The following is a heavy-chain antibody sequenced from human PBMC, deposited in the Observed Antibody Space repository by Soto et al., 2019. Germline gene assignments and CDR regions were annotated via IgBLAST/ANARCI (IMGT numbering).Heavy chain of an antibody. CDR1: GGSISIYY. J-gene: IGHJ4*02. D-gene: IGHD6-19*01. CDR2: IYTSGST. V-gene: IGHV4-4*07. CDR3: ARERGTGTYSSGIWTFDY. Sequence: PAETLSLTCTVSGGSISIYYWSWIRQPAGKGLEWIGRIYTSGSTNYNPSLKSRVTMSVDTSKNQFSLKLSSVTAADTAVYYCARERGTGTYSSGIWTFDYWGQGTLVTVSS.